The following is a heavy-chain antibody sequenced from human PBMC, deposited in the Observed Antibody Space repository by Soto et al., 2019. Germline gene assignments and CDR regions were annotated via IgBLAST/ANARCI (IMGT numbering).Heavy chain of an antibody. V-gene: IGHV3-15*01. CDR1: GFTFSNAW. J-gene: IGHJ4*02. CDR3: TTEEYSGYQENFDY. CDR2: IKSKTDGGTT. Sequence: PGGSLRLSCAASGFTFSNAWMSWVRQAPGKGLEWVGRIKSKTDGGTTDYAAPVKGRFTISRDDSKNTLYLQMNSLKTEDTAVYYCTTEEYSGYQENFDYWGQGTLVTVSS. D-gene: IGHD5-12*01.